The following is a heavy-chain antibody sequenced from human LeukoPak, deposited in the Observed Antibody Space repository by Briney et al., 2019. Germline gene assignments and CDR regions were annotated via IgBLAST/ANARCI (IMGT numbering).Heavy chain of an antibody. Sequence: GGSLRLSCAASGFTFSSYAMHWVRQAPGKGLEWVAVISYDGSNKYYADSVKGRFTISRDNSKNTLYLQMNSLRAEDTAVYYCARVSRGSGSYYSLRNWFDPWGQGTLVTVSS. D-gene: IGHD3-10*01. V-gene: IGHV3-30-3*01. CDR3: ARVSRGSGSYYSLRNWFDP. CDR2: ISYDGSNK. J-gene: IGHJ5*02. CDR1: GFTFSSYA.